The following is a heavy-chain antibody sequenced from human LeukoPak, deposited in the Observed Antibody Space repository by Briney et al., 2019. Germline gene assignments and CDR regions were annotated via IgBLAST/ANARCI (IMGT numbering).Heavy chain of an antibody. V-gene: IGHV3-23*01. CDR1: GFTFSSSA. J-gene: IGHJ4*02. D-gene: IGHD2-15*01. CDR3: ARDLAPYCSGGRCSTFDS. CDR2: ISGSGSGGST. Sequence: GGSLRLSCAASGFTFSSSAMSWVRQAPGKGLEWVSNISGSGSGGSTYYADSVKGRFTISRDNAKNSLYLQMNSLRAEDTAVYYCARDLAPYCSGGRCSTFDSWGQGTLVTVSS.